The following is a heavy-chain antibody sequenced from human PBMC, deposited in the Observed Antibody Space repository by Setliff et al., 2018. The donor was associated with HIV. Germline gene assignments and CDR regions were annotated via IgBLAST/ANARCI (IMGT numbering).Heavy chain of an antibody. V-gene: IGHV1-18*01. CDR3: ARDPPVVVRHLFDL. D-gene: IGHD2-15*01. CDR2: ISTYNGNT. J-gene: IGHJ4*02. Sequence: GASVKVSCKASGYTFTTYGITWVRQAPGQGLEWMGWISTYNGNTNYAQKFQGRVTMTTVTSTSTAYMELRSLRSDDTAVYYCARDPPVVVRHLFDLWGQGTLVTVSS. CDR1: GYTFTTYG.